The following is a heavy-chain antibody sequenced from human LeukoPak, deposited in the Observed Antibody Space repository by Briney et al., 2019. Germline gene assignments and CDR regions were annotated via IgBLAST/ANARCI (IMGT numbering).Heavy chain of an antibody. V-gene: IGHV4-39*07. D-gene: IGHD3-22*01. Sequence: SETLCLTCTVSGGSISSSSYYWGWIRQPPGKGLEWIGSIYYSGSTYYNPSLKSRVTISVDTSKNQFSLKLSSVTAADTAVYYCARDPTYYYDSSGYNYGPYNWFDPWGQGTLVTVSS. J-gene: IGHJ5*02. CDR3: ARDPTYYYDSSGYNYGPYNWFDP. CDR2: IYYSGST. CDR1: GGSISSSSYY.